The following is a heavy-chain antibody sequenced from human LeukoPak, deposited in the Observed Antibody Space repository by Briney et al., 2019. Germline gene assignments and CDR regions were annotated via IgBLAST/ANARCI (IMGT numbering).Heavy chain of an antibody. CDR3: ARDQKSAPLSDY. J-gene: IGHJ4*02. Sequence: GGSLRLSSAASGFTFSDYYMSWIRQAPGKGLEWVSYISISGLTIYYADSVKGRFTISRDNAKNSLYLQMNSLRAEDTAVYYCARDQKSAPLSDYWGQGTLVTVSS. CDR2: ISISGLTI. CDR1: GFTFSDYY. V-gene: IGHV3-11*04.